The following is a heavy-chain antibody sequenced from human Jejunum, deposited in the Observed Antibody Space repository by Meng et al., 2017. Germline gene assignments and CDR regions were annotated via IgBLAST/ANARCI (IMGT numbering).Heavy chain of an antibody. Sequence: GGSLRLSCKVSGSTFSSYWIAWVRQLPGKGLEWMGIIYGGDSDTRYSPSFQGQVLISADKSISTAYLQWSSLRASDTATYYCARPFDSSAYDWYFDLWGRGTLVTVSS. CDR3: ARPFDSSAYDWYFDL. J-gene: IGHJ2*01. CDR1: GSTFSSYW. D-gene: IGHD6-25*01. V-gene: IGHV5-51*01. CDR2: IYGGDSDT.